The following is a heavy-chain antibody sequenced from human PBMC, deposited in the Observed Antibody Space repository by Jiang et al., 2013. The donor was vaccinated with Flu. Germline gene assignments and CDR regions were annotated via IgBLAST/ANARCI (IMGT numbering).Heavy chain of an antibody. Sequence: GSGLVKPSETLSLTCAVFGYTINSGYYWGWIRQSPGKGLEWIGSIYHSGMTYYNPSLKSRVTMSVDTSKNQFALKLSSVTAADTAVYYCARDKMMYYFDSSGPYYFDHVGQGTPGHRLL. CDR3: ARDKMMYYFDSSGPYYFDH. D-gene: IGHD3-22*01. CDR1: GYTINSGYY. CDR2: IYHSGMT. V-gene: IGHV4-38-2*02. J-gene: IGHJ4*02.